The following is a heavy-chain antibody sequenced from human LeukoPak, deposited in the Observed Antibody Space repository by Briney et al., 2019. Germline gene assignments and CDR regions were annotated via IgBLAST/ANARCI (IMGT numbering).Heavy chain of an antibody. V-gene: IGHV3-30*02. D-gene: IGHD3-3*01. Sequence: GGSLRLSCAASGFTFSSYGIHWVRQAPGKGLEWVAFIRYDGSNKYYADSVKGRFTISRDNSKNTLYLQMNSLRAEDTAVYYCARTYTIFGVVIPFDYWGQGTLVTVSS. J-gene: IGHJ4*02. CDR2: IRYDGSNK. CDR1: GFTFSSYG. CDR3: ARTYTIFGVVIPFDY.